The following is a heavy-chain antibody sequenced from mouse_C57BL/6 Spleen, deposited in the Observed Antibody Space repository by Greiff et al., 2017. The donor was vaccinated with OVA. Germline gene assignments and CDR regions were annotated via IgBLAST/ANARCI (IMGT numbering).Heavy chain of an antibody. CDR2: ISYDGSN. CDR1: GYSITSGYY. J-gene: IGHJ1*03. CDR3: AREWYFDV. Sequence: EVKVEESGPGLVKPSQSLSLTCSVTGYSITSGYYWNWIRQFPGNKLEWMGYISYDGSNNYNPSLKNRISITRDTSKNQFFLKLNSVTTEDTATYYCAREWYFDVWGTGTTVTVSS. V-gene: IGHV3-6*01.